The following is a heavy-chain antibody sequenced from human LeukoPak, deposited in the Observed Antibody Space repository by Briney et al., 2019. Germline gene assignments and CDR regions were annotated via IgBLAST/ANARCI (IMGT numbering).Heavy chain of an antibody. V-gene: IGHV1-2*04. D-gene: IGHD5-18*01. J-gene: IGHJ4*02. CDR3: ARTDTAMAFDY. CDR1: GYTFTGYY. CDR2: INPNSGGT. Sequence: ASVKVSCKASGYTFTGYYMHWVRQAPGQGLEWMGWINPNSGGTNYAQKFQGWVTMARDTSISTAYMELSRLRSDDTAVYYCARTDTAMAFDYWGQGTLVTVSS.